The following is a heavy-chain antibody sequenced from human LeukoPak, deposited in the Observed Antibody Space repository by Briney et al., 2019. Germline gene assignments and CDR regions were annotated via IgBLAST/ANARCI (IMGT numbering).Heavy chain of an antibody. CDR2: ISSSGSTI. Sequence: PGGSLRLSCAASGFTFSSYEMNWVRQAPGKGLEWVSYISSSGSTIYYADSVKGRFTISRDNAKNSLYLQMNSLRAEDTAVYYCAKEDRWGIAAAGGGYWGQGTLVTVSS. CDR1: GFTFSSYE. D-gene: IGHD6-13*01. CDR3: AKEDRWGIAAAGGGY. J-gene: IGHJ4*02. V-gene: IGHV3-48*03.